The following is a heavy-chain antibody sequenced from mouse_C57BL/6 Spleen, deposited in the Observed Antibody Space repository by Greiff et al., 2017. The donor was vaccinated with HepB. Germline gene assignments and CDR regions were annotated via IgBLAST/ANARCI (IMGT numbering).Heavy chain of an antibody. D-gene: IGHD3-1*01. Sequence: EVKVVESGPELVKPGASVKISCKASGYSFTGYYMNWVKQSPEKSLEWIGEINPSTGGTTYNQKFKAKATLTVDKSSSTAYMQLKSLTSEDSAVYYCARVGTPWFAYWGQGTLVTVSA. CDR3: ARVGTPWFAY. V-gene: IGHV1-42*01. J-gene: IGHJ3*01. CDR2: INPSTGGT. CDR1: GYSFTGYY.